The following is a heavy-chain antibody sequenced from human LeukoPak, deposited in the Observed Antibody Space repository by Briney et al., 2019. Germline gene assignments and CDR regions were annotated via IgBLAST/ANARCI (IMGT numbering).Heavy chain of an antibody. D-gene: IGHD1-26*01. CDR3: ARYSGDLVGATTAFDY. CDR2: IIPIFGTA. Sequence: SVKVSCKAPGGTFSSYAISWVRQAPGQGLEWMGGIIPIFGTANYAQKFQGRVTITADESTSTAYMELSSLRSEDTAVYYCARYSGDLVGATTAFDYWGQGTLVTVSS. V-gene: IGHV1-69*01. CDR1: GGTFSSYA. J-gene: IGHJ4*02.